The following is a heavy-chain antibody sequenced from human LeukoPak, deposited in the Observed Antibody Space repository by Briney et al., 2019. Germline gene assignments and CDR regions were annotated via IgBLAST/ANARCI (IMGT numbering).Heavy chain of an antibody. CDR3: AKDWRAYCGGDCYSYFDY. Sequence: GGSLRLSCAASGFTFSSYGMSWVRQAPGKGLEWVSAISGSGGSTYYADSVKGRFTISRDNSKNTLYLQMNSLRAEDTAVYYCAKDWRAYCGGDCYSYFDYWGQGTLVTVSS. CDR2: ISGSGGST. V-gene: IGHV3-23*01. J-gene: IGHJ4*02. CDR1: GFTFSSYG. D-gene: IGHD2-21*02.